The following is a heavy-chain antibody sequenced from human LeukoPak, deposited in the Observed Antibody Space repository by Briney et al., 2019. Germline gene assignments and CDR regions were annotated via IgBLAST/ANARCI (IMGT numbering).Heavy chain of an antibody. CDR2: IRSKAYGGTT. D-gene: IGHD3-9*01. J-gene: IGHJ4*02. V-gene: IGHV3-49*04. CDR3: TRDPGYDILTGYYRPFDY. Sequence: PGRSLRLSCTASGFTFGDYAMSWVRQAPGKGLEWVGFIRSKAYGGTTEYAASVKGRFTISRDDSKSIAHLQMNSLKTEDTAVYYCTRDPGYDILTGYYRPFDYWGQGTLVTVSS. CDR1: GFTFGDYA.